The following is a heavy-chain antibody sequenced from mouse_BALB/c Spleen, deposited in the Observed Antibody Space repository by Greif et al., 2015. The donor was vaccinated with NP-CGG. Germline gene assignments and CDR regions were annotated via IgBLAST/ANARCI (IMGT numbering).Heavy chain of an antibody. D-gene: IGHD2-4*01. V-gene: IGHV2-9*02. CDR3: ARVPIYYDYDVAY. CDR2: IWAGGST. Sequence: QVQLQQSGPGLVAPSQSLSITCTVSGFSLTSYGVHWVRQPPGKGLEWLGVIWAGGSTNYNSALMSRLSISKDNSKSQVFLKMNSLQTDDTAMYYCARVPIYYDYDVAYWGQGTLVTVSA. J-gene: IGHJ3*01. CDR1: GFSLTSYG.